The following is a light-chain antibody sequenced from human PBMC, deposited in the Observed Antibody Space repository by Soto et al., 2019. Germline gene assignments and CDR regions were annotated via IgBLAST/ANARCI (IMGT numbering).Light chain of an antibody. CDR1: QSVTSN. Sequence: EIVMTQSPATLSVSPGERATLSCRASQSVTSNLAWYQQKPGQPPRLLIYAASTRATGIPARFSGSGSGTEFTLTISSLQSEDFGVYYCQQYYNWPPLTFGRGTKVEIK. J-gene: IGKJ4*01. CDR2: AAS. V-gene: IGKV3-15*01. CDR3: QQYYNWPPLT.